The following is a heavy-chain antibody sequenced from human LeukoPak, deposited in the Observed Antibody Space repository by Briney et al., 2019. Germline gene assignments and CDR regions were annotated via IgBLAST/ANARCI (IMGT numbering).Heavy chain of an antibody. J-gene: IGHJ4*02. V-gene: IGHV1-46*01. CDR1: GYTFTSYY. CDR2: INPSGGST. D-gene: IGHD1-26*01. CDR3: AGTVGATLALDY. Sequence: ASVKVSCKASGYTFTSYYMHWVRQAPGQGLEWMGIINPSGGSTSYAQKFQGRVTMTRDTSTSTVYMELSSLRSEDTAVYYCAGTVGATLALDYWGQGTLVTVSS.